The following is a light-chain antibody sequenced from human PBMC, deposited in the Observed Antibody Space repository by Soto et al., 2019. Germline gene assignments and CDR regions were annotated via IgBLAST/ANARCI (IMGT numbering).Light chain of an antibody. CDR1: SSDVGGYDY. J-gene: IGLJ1*01. Sequence: QSVLTQPPSASGSPGRSVTISCTGTSSDVGGYDYVSWYQQHPGKAPKLMIYEVTIRPSGVSDRFSGSKSGNTASLTVSGLQAEDEADYYCSSYTGDNPSYVFGTGTKVTVL. V-gene: IGLV2-8*01. CDR2: EVT. CDR3: SSYTGDNPSYV.